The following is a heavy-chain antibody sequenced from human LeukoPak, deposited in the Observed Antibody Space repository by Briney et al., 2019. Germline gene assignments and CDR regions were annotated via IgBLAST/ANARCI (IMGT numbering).Heavy chain of an antibody. D-gene: IGHD3-10*01. CDR3: AREVPIVRGLRWDY. J-gene: IGHJ4*02. CDR1: GGSIRSYY. CDR2: IHYSEST. Sequence: PSETLSLTRTVSGGSIRSYYWGWIRQPPGKGLEWIGYIHYSESTKYNPSLKSRVTMSVDTSKNQFSLKLSSVTAADTAVYYCAREVPIVRGLRWDYWGQGTLVTVSS. V-gene: IGHV4-59*12.